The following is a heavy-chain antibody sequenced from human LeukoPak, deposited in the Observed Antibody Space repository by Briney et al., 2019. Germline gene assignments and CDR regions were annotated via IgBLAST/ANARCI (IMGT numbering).Heavy chain of an antibody. CDR2: INPSGGST. V-gene: IGHV1-46*01. J-gene: IGHJ4*02. Sequence: ASVKVSCKASGYTFTSYYMHWVRQAPGQGLEWMGIINPSGGSTSYAQKFQGRVTMTRDTSTSTVYMELSSLGSEDTAVYYCARDQASDSSGYTFDYWGQGTLVTVSS. CDR1: GYTFTSYY. CDR3: ARDQASDSSGYTFDY. D-gene: IGHD3-22*01.